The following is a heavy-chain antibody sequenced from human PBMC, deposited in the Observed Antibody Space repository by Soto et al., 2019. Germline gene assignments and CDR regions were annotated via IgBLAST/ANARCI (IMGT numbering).Heavy chain of an antibody. J-gene: IGHJ5*02. D-gene: IGHD4-4*01. V-gene: IGHV1-69*13. CDR3: ARPRSTTVAMLSWFDP. CDR2: IIPIFGTA. CDR1: GGTFSSYA. Sequence: ASVKVSCKASGGTFSSYAISWVRQAPGQGLEWMGGIIPIFGTANYAQKFQGRVTITADESTSTAYMELSSLRSEDTAVYYCARPRSTTVAMLSWFDPWGQGTLVTVSS.